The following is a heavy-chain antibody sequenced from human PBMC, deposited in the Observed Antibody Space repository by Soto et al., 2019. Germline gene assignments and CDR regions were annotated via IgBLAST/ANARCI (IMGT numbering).Heavy chain of an antibody. CDR2: MNPNSGNT. D-gene: IGHD5-12*01. V-gene: IGHV1-8*01. CDR3: ARGDRGYDYVFRLYYYYMDV. Sequence: ASVKVSCKASGYTFTNYDVIWVRQATGQGLEWIGWMNPNSGNTGYAQKFQGRVTMTRNTSISTAYMELSSLRSEDTAVYYCARGDRGYDYVFRLYYYYMDVWGKGTTVTVSS. J-gene: IGHJ6*03. CDR1: GYTFTNYD.